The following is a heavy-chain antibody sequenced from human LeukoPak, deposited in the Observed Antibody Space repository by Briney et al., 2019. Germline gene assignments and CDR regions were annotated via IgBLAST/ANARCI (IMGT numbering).Heavy chain of an antibody. CDR1: GYTFTSYG. CDR2: ISAYNGNT. J-gene: IGHJ4*02. D-gene: IGHD1-26*01. V-gene: IGHV1-18*01. Sequence: ASVKVSCKASGYTFTSYGISWVRQAPGQGLEWMGWISAYNGNTNYAQKFQGRVTITADKSTSTAYMELSSLRSEDTAVYYCARGIVGAKEDFDYWGQGTLVTVSS. CDR3: ARGIVGAKEDFDY.